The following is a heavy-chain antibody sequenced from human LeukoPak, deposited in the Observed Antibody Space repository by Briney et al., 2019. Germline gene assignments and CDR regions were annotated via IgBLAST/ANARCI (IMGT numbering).Heavy chain of an antibody. D-gene: IGHD3-22*01. CDR2: ISGSGGDT. J-gene: IGHJ5*02. CDR1: GFTFSSFV. Sequence: PGGSLRLSRAASGFTFSSFVMSWFRQAPGKGLEWVSAISGSGGDTYYADSVKGRFTISRDNVKNTLYLQMNSLRADDTAVYYCAKDLPNYYESSGYPSWGQGTLVTVSS. CDR3: AKDLPNYYESSGYPS. V-gene: IGHV3-23*01.